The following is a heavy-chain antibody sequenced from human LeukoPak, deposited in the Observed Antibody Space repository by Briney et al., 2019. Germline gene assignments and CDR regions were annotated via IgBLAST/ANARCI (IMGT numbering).Heavy chain of an antibody. V-gene: IGHV4-34*01. Sequence: SETLSLTCAVYGGSFSGYYWSWIRQPPGKGLEWIGEINHSGSTNYNPSLKSRVTISVDTSKNQFSLKLSSVTAADTAVYYCARWSMDYDILTGLREDAFDIWGQATMVTVSS. CDR3: ARWSMDYDILTGLREDAFDI. D-gene: IGHD3-9*01. J-gene: IGHJ3*02. CDR1: GGSFSGYY. CDR2: INHSGST.